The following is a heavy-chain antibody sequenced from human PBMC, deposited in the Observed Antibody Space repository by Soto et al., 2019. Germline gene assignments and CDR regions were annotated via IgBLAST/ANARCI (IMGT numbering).Heavy chain of an antibody. Sequence: GASVKVSCKASGFTFTSSAVQWVRQARGQRLEWIGWIVVGSGNTNYAQKFQGQVTISADNSISTAYLQWSSLKASDTAIYYCARRSSTTFSGSSYDFWGQGTLVTVSS. CDR1: GFTFTSSA. CDR2: IVVGSGNT. CDR3: ARRSSTTFSGSSYDF. V-gene: IGHV1-58*01. J-gene: IGHJ4*02. D-gene: IGHD1-26*01.